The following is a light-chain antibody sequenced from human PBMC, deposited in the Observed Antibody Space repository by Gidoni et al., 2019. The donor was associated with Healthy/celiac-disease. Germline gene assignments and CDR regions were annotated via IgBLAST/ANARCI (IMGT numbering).Light chain of an antibody. Sequence: QSVLTQPPSASGTPGQRVTFSCSGSTSNIASSFIYWYQHLPGAAPKVLIYRDNQRPSGVPDRFSGSKSGTSASLAISGLRSEDEADYYCAAWDDSLSGWVFGGGIKLTVL. V-gene: IGLV1-47*01. CDR2: RDN. CDR1: TSNIASSF. CDR3: AAWDDSLSGWV. J-gene: IGLJ3*02.